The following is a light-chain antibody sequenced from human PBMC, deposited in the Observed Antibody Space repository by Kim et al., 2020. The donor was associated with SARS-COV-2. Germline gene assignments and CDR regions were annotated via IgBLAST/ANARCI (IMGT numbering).Light chain of an antibody. CDR2: GAS. Sequence: SPGERATLSCRASQSVSSSYLAWYQQKPGQAPGLLIYGASSRATGIPDRFSGSGSGTDFTLTISRLEPEDFAVYYCQQYGSSPQYTFGQGTKLEI. V-gene: IGKV3-20*01. CDR3: QQYGSSPQYT. J-gene: IGKJ2*01. CDR1: QSVSSSY.